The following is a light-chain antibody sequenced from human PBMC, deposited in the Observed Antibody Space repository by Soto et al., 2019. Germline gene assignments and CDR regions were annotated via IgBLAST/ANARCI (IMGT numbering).Light chain of an antibody. CDR2: EVS. CDR1: SSDNGSYNY. V-gene: IGLV2-8*01. CDR3: SSYAGSNNYV. Sequence: HYSLTQPPSASGSPGQSVTISCTGPSSDNGSYNYVSWYQQHPGKAPKLMIYEVSKRPSGVPDRFSGSKSGNTASLTVSGLQAEDEADYYCSSYAGSNNYVFGSGTKVTVL. J-gene: IGLJ1*01.